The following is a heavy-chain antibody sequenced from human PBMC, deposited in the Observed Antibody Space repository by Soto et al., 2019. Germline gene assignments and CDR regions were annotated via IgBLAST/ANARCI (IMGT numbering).Heavy chain of an antibody. CDR3: ARGGGYYGSGTLGGMDV. J-gene: IGHJ6*02. V-gene: IGHV3-23*01. D-gene: IGHD3-10*01. CDR2: ISTGGGTT. CDR1: GFTFTNHA. Sequence: PGGSLRLSCAASGFTFTNHAINWVRRAPGKRPQWVSAISTGGGTTYYADSVKGRFTISRDNSKNTVFLQMKRLRAEDTAVYYCARGGGYYGSGTLGGMDVWGQGTTVTVSS.